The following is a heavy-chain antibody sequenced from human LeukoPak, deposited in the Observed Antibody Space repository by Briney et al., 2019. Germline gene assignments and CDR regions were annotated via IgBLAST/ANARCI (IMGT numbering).Heavy chain of an antibody. CDR2: INPNSGGT. D-gene: IGHD3-10*01. V-gene: IGHV1-2*04. Sequence: ASVKVSCKASGYTFTGYYMHWVRQAPGQGLEWMGWINPNSGGTNYAQKFQGWVTMTGDTSISTAYMELSRLRSDDTAVYYCAREGSWFGGGYFDYWGQGTLVTVSS. CDR1: GYTFTGYY. J-gene: IGHJ4*02. CDR3: AREGSWFGGGYFDY.